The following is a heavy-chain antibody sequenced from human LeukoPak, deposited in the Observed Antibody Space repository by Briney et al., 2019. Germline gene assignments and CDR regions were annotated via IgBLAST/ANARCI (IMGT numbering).Heavy chain of an antibody. CDR1: GFTFSSYG. Sequence: PGGSLRLSCAASGFTFSSYGMHWVRQAPGKGLEWVAVISYDGSNKYYADSVKGRFTISRDNSKNTLYLQMNSLRAEDTAVYYCAKDPVLGFLEWLLTPDVWGQGTTVTVSS. J-gene: IGHJ6*02. V-gene: IGHV3-30*18. D-gene: IGHD3-3*01. CDR3: AKDPVLGFLEWLLTPDV. CDR2: ISYDGSNK.